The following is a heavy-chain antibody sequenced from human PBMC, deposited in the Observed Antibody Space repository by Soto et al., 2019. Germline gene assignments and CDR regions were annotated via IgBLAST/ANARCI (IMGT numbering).Heavy chain of an antibody. Sequence: SETLSLTCAVSGGSISSGGYSWGWIRQPPGKGLEWIGYIYHSGSTYYNPSLKSRVTISVDRSKNQFSLKLSSVTAADMAVYYCARVPDRWGQGTLVTVS. J-gene: IGHJ5*02. D-gene: IGHD2-2*01. CDR3: ARVPDR. V-gene: IGHV4-30-2*01. CDR1: GGSISSGGYS. CDR2: IYHSGST.